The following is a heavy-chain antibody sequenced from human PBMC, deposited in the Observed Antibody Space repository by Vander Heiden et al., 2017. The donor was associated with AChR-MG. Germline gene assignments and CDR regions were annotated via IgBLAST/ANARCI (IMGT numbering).Heavy chain of an antibody. V-gene: IGHV1-46*01. CDR2: INPDTGST. J-gene: IGHJ4*02. D-gene: IGHD2-21*01. CDR3: TKWGGDRSTQFDIDY. Sequence: QVQLVQSGAEVKKPGASVKLSCKASGYSFISYYIHWVRQAPGQGLEWMGIINPDTGSTSYAQKCQGRVTMTRDTSTSTVYMDLSSLRSEDTAVYYCTKWGGDRSTQFDIDYWGQGTLVTVSS. CDR1: GYSFISYY.